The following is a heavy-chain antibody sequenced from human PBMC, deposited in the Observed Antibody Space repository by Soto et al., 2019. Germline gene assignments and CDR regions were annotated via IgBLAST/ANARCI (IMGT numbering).Heavy chain of an antibody. CDR2: IYPGDSDT. Sequence: PGESLKISCKGSGYSFSNYRSCWVRQMPGKGLEWMGIIYPGDSDTRYSPSFQGQVTISADKSISTAYLQWSSLKASDTAMYYCARLPMTTMNVDYRGQGTLVTVSS. D-gene: IGHD4-4*01. CDR1: GYSFSNYR. CDR3: ARLPMTTMNVDY. J-gene: IGHJ4*02. V-gene: IGHV5-51*01.